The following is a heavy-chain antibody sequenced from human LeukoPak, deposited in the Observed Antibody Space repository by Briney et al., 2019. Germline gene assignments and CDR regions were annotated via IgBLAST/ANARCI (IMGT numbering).Heavy chain of an antibody. CDR1: GFMFSSYW. J-gene: IGHJ3*02. D-gene: IGHD2-2*01. CDR3: ARGPGAFDI. V-gene: IGHV3-74*01. Sequence: GGSLRLSCVASGFMFSSYWMNWVRQAPGKGLVWVSRINSDGSSTSYADSVKGRFTISRDNAKNTLFLQMNSLRAEDTAVYYCARGPGAFDIWGQGTMVTVSS. CDR2: INSDGSST.